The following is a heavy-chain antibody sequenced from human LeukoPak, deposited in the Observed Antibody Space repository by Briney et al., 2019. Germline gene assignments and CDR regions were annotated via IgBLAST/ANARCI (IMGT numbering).Heavy chain of an antibody. V-gene: IGHV1-3*01. J-gene: IGHJ3*02. CDR3: ARSWQKQWLVDAFDI. CDR1: GYTFTSYA. Sequence: ASVKVSCKASGYTFTSYAMHWVRQAPGQRLEWMGWINAGDGNTKYSQKFQGRVTITRDTSASTAYMELSSLRSEDTAVYYCARSWQKQWLVDAFDIWGQGTIVTVSS. D-gene: IGHD6-19*01. CDR2: INAGDGNT.